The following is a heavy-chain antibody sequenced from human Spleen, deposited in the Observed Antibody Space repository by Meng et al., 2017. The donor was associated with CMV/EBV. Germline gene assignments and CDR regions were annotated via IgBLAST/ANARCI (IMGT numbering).Heavy chain of an antibody. V-gene: IGHV3-23*01. CDR2: ISGSGIST. CDR3: AKDLAAVGGWFDP. D-gene: IGHD6-13*01. CDR1: GFTFSGYA. Sequence: CADSGFTFSGYAMSWVRQAPGKGLEWVSGISGSGISTYYADSVKGRFTISRDNSKNTLYLQVNSLRAEDTAVYYCAKDLAAVGGWFDPWGQGTLVTVSS. J-gene: IGHJ5*02.